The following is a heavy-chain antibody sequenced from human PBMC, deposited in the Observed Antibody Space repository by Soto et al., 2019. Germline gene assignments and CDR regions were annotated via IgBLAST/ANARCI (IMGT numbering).Heavy chain of an antibody. J-gene: IGHJ4*02. Sequence: PSETLSLTCAFYVVSFSGYYWSWIRQPPGKGLEWIGEINHSGSTNYILSLKSRVTISVDTSKNQFSLNLRSVTAADTAVYYCARGPGWHAYSAPFEYWGQGTLVSVSS. CDR2: INHSGST. CDR3: ARGPGWHAYSAPFEY. CDR1: VVSFSGYY. D-gene: IGHD6-19*01. V-gene: IGHV4-34*01.